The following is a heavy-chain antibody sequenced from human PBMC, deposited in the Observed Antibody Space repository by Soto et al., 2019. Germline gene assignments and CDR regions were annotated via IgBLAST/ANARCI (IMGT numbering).Heavy chain of an antibody. D-gene: IGHD3-10*01. V-gene: IGHV1-3*05. J-gene: IGHJ4*02. CDR3: ARGLGGYFPPFDY. Sequence: QVQLVQSGAEEKKPGASVKVSCKASGYTFTSYAIHWVRQAPGQRLEWMGWINAGNGNTKYSQKFQGRVTITRDTSASTADMEVTSLRSEDTAVYFCARGLGGYFPPFDYWGQGTLVTVSS. CDR2: INAGNGNT. CDR1: GYTFTSYA.